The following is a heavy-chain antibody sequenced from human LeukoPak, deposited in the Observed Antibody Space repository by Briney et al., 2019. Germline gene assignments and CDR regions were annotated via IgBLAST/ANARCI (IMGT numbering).Heavy chain of an antibody. CDR1: GGSISDYY. CDR3: AGLTGGWFDP. V-gene: IGHV4-30-2*01. CDR2: IYHSGST. Sequence: SETLSLTCTVSGGSISDYYWSWIRQPPGKGLEWIGYIYHSGSTYYNPSLKSRVTISVDRSKNQFSLKLSSVTAADTAVYYCAGLTGGWFDPWGQGTLVTVSS. J-gene: IGHJ5*02. D-gene: IGHD3-9*01.